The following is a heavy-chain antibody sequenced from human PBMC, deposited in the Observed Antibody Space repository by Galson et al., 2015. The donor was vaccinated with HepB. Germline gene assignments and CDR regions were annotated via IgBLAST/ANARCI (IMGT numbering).Heavy chain of an antibody. Sequence: QSGAEVKKPGESLRISCKGSGYSFTSYWITWVRQMPGKGLEWMGKIDPSDSYTNYSPSFQGHVTISADKSISTAYLQWSSLKASDTAMYYCGGGYSSAWSSDYWGQGTLVTVAS. CDR1: GYSFTSYW. D-gene: IGHD6-19*01. CDR2: IDPSDSYT. V-gene: IGHV5-10-1*01. J-gene: IGHJ4*02. CDR3: GGGYSSAWSSDY.